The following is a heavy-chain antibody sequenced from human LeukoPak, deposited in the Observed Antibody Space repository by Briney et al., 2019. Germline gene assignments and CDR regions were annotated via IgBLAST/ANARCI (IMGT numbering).Heavy chain of an antibody. V-gene: IGHV4-4*07. Sequence: SETLSLTCTVSGGSISSYYWSWIRQPAGRGLEWIGRIYTSGSTNYNPSLKSRVTMSVDTSKNQFSLKLSSVTAADTAVYYCARDGSGSYYRSGYYGMDVWGQGTTVTVSS. CDR1: GGSISSYY. CDR2: IYTSGST. D-gene: IGHD3-10*01. CDR3: ARDGSGSYYRSGYYGMDV. J-gene: IGHJ6*02.